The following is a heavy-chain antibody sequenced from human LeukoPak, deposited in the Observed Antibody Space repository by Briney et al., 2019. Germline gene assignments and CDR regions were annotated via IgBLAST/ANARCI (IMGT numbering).Heavy chain of an antibody. CDR3: TRHLRDDSNYRELGTFDI. CDR2: INHSGST. J-gene: IGHJ3*02. CDR1: GGSFSGYY. D-gene: IGHD5-24*01. Sequence: SETLSLTCAVYGGSFSGYYWSWIRQPPGKGLEWIGEINHSGSTNYNPSLKSRVTISVDTSKNQFSLKVTSVTAADSAVYFCTRHLRDDSNYRELGTFDIWGQGTMVTVSS. V-gene: IGHV4-34*01.